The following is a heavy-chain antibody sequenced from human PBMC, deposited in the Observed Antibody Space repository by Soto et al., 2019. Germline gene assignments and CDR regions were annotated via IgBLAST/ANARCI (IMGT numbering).Heavy chain of an antibody. D-gene: IGHD3-10*01. CDR3: ARVSLLWREYYFAY. CDR2: IYYSGST. CDR1: GGSISSVDYY. V-gene: IGHV4-30-4*01. Sequence: SETLSLTCTVSGGSISSVDYYWSWIRQPPGKGLEWIGYIYYSGSTYYKPSLKSRVTISVDTSKNQFSLKLSSVPAADTAVYYCARVSLLWREYYFAYWGQGTLVTVSS. J-gene: IGHJ4*02.